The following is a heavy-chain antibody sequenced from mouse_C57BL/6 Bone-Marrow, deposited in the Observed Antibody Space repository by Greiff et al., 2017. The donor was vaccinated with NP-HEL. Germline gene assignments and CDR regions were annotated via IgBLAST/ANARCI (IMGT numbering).Heavy chain of an antibody. J-gene: IGHJ3*01. Sequence: EVKLQESGPGLVKPSQSLSLTCSVSGYSITSGYYWNGIRQFPGNKLGWMGYIRSDGSNNYNPNLKNRISITRDTSKNPYFLQLNSVTTEDTATYCGASPYYSSYGFADWGQGTLVTVSA. D-gene: IGHD2-5*01. CDR3: ASPYYSSYGFAD. V-gene: IGHV3-6*01. CDR1: GYSITSGYY. CDR2: IRSDGSN.